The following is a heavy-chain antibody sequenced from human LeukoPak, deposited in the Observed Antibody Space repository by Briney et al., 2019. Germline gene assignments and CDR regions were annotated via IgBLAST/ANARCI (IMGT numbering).Heavy chain of an antibody. CDR2: IRYDGSNK. CDR1: GFTFSSYG. D-gene: IGHD6-6*01. J-gene: IGHJ4*02. Sequence: GGSLRLSCAASGFTFSSYGMHWVRQAPGKGLEWVAFIRYDGSNKYYADSVKGRFTISRDNSKNTLYLQMNSLRAEDTAVYYCARGPRELVLQYYWGQGTLVTVSS. CDR3: ARGPRELVLQYY. V-gene: IGHV3-30*02.